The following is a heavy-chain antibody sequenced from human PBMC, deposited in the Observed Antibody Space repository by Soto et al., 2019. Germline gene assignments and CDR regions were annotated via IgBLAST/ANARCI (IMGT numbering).Heavy chain of an antibody. Sequence: GESLKIACKGSGYSFTSYWIGWVRQMPGKGLEWMGIIYPGDSDTRYSPSFQGQVTISADKSISTAYLQWSSLKASDTAMYYCARRGDLGYCSSTSCPVHYGMDVWRQGTTVTVSS. D-gene: IGHD2-2*01. CDR3: ARRGDLGYCSSTSCPVHYGMDV. J-gene: IGHJ6*02. V-gene: IGHV5-51*01. CDR1: GYSFTSYW. CDR2: IYPGDSDT.